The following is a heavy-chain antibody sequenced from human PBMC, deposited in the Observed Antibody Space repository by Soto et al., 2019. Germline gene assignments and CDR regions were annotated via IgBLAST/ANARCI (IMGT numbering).Heavy chain of an antibody. CDR2: IYSSGST. V-gene: IGHV4-39*01. CDR1: PGSISRGSYY. J-gene: IGHJ6*02. D-gene: IGHD6-19*01. CDR3: ARHVRDSSGWFATPNYYYGMDV. Sequence: SQTLPLTCTLSPGSISRGSYYSARIRQPPGPGLEWIGSIYSSGSTYYNPSLKSRVTISVDTSKNQFSLKLSSVTAADTAVYYCARHVRDSSGWFATPNYYYGMDVWGQGTTVT.